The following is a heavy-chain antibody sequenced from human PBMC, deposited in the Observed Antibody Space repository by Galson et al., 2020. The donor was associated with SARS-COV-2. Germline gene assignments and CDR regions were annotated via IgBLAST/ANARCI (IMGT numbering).Heavy chain of an antibody. CDR3: ARQAYCSGGSCYGDDAFDI. Sequence: ETSETLSLTCAVPGGSISSGGYSWSWIRQPPGKGLEWIGYIYHSGSTYYNPSLKSRVTISVDRSKNQFSLKLSSVTAADTAVYYCARQAYCSGGSCYGDDAFDIWGQGTMVTVSS. V-gene: IGHV4-30-2*01. J-gene: IGHJ3*02. CDR1: GGSISSGGYS. D-gene: IGHD2-15*01. CDR2: IYHSGST.